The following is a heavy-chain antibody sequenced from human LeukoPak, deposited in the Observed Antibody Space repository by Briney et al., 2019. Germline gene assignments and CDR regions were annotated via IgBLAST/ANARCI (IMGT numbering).Heavy chain of an antibody. J-gene: IGHJ4*02. CDR1: GYTFTGYY. CDR3: ARASRGSAMVENDY. Sequence: ASVKVSCKASGYTFTGYYMHWVRQAPGQGLEWMGWINPNSGGTNYAQKFQGRVTMTRDTSISTAYMELSRLRPDDTAVYYCARASRGSAMVENDYWGQGTLVTVSS. V-gene: IGHV1-2*02. D-gene: IGHD5-18*01. CDR2: INPNSGGT.